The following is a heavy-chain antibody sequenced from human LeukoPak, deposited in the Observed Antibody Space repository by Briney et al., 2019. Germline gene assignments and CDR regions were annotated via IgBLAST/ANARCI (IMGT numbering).Heavy chain of an antibody. D-gene: IGHD3-10*01. CDR1: GGSISSYY. CDR2: IYTSGST. Sequence: PSETLSLTCTVSGGSISSYYWSWIRQPAGKGLEWIGRIYTSGSTNYNPSLKSQGTMSVDTSKNQFSLKLSSVTAADTAVYYCARESRLWFGELLYWADAFDIWGQGTMVTVSS. CDR3: ARESRLWFGELLYWADAFDI. V-gene: IGHV4-4*07. J-gene: IGHJ3*02.